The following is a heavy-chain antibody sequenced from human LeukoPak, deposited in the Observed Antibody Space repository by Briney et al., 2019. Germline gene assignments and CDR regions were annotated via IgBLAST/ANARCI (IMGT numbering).Heavy chain of an antibody. J-gene: IGHJ4*02. CDR2: TSYDGSSK. CDR1: GLTFSSHA. V-gene: IGHV3-30*04. Sequence: GGSLRLSCEASGLTFSSHAMHWVRQAPGKGPQWVATTSYDGSSKYYADSVKGRFTISRDDSKNTLYLQTNSLRAEDTAVYFCARDRHSGSFYGYFDYWGQGTLVTVSS. D-gene: IGHD1-26*01. CDR3: ARDRHSGSFYGYFDY.